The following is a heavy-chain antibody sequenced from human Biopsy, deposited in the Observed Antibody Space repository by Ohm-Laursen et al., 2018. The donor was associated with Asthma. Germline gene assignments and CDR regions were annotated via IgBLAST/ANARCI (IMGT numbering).Heavy chain of an antibody. D-gene: IGHD3-10*01. CDR3: ARAVDYSHYYGIDV. CDR1: GYTFNSAV. Sequence: SVKVSCKASGYTFNSAVITWVRQAPGQGLEWMGWISVYNGNTKVAQKLQDRVTMITDTSTSTAYMELRSLRSDDTAVYFCARAVDYSHYYGIDVWGQGTTVTVS. V-gene: IGHV1-18*01. J-gene: IGHJ6*02. CDR2: ISVYNGNT.